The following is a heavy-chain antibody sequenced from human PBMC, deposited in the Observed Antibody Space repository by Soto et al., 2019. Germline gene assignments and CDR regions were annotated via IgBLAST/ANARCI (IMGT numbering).Heavy chain of an antibody. V-gene: IGHV1-2*04. Sequence: QVQLVQSGAEVKKPGASVKVSCKASGYTFSDYYVHWVRQAPGQGLEWMGWINPYSGATNYAQKFQDWVTMTGDASVSTAYWELTTLVSDDTAVYYCARARATVAPNWFDPWGQGTLVIVSS. CDR2: INPYSGAT. CDR1: GYTFSDYY. J-gene: IGHJ5*02. D-gene: IGHD5-12*01. CDR3: ARARATVAPNWFDP.